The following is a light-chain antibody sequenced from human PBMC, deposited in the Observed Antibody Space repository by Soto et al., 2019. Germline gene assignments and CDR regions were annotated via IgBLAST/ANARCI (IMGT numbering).Light chain of an antibody. V-gene: IGKV3-20*01. Sequence: EIVLTQSPGTLSLSPGERATLSCRASQSLSSSQLAWYQQKPGQAPRLLIHDASSRATGISDRFTGSGSGTDFTLTITKLEPEDFALYYCQQYGSSPRTFGLGTKGES. J-gene: IGKJ1*01. CDR3: QQYGSSPRT. CDR2: DAS. CDR1: QSLSSSQ.